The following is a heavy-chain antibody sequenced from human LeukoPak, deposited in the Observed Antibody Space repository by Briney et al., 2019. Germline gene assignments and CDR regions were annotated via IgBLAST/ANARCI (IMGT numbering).Heavy chain of an antibody. Sequence: GGSLRLSCAASGFTFSSYGMHWVRQAPAKGLEWVAIISYDGSNKSYADSVKGRFNISKDNSKNTLYLQMNSQRAEDSAVYYCAKSTTGTQRGYFDYWGQGTLVTVSS. J-gene: IGHJ4*02. CDR1: GFTFSSYG. CDR3: AKSTTGTQRGYFDY. D-gene: IGHD4-17*01. CDR2: ISYDGSNK. V-gene: IGHV3-30*18.